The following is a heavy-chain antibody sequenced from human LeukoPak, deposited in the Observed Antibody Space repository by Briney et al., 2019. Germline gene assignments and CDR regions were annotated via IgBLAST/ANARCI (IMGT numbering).Heavy chain of an antibody. V-gene: IGHV3-23*01. D-gene: IGHD3-10*01. CDR2: ISGSGGST. CDR1: GFTFSSYE. J-gene: IGHJ6*03. CDR3: AKGGDTMVRGVIVRTYYYYMDV. Sequence: PGGSLRLSCAASGFTFSSYEMNWVRQAPGKGLEWVSAISGSGGSTYYADSVKGRFTISRDNSKNTLYLQMNSLRAEDTAVYYCAKGGDTMVRGVIVRTYYYYMDVWGKGTTVTISS.